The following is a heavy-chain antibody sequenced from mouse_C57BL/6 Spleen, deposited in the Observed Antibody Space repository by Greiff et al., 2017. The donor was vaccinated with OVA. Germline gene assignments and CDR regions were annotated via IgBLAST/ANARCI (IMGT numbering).Heavy chain of an antibody. V-gene: IGHV1-82*01. CDR1: GYAFSSSW. J-gene: IGHJ2*01. CDR2: IYPGDGDT. CDR3: ARITTVSYFDY. Sequence: VQGVESGPELVKPGASVKISCKASGYAFSSSWMNWVKQRPGKGLEWIGRIYPGDGDTNYNGKFKGKATLTADKSSSTAYMQLSSLTSEDSAVYFCARITTVSYFDYWGQGTTLTVSS. D-gene: IGHD1-1*01.